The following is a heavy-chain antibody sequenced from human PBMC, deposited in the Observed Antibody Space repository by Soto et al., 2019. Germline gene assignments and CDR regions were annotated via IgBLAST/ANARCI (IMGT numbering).Heavy chain of an antibody. D-gene: IGHD3-9*01. V-gene: IGHV4-59*01. CDR3: ARSVVSRYFDYTHFDY. J-gene: IGHJ4*02. CDR2: IYYSGST. CDR1: GGSISSYY. Sequence: PSETLSLTCTVSGGSISSYYWSWIRQPPGKGLEWIGYIYYSGSTNYNPSLKSRVTISVDTSKNQFSLKLSSVTAADTAVYYCARSVVSRYFDYTHFDYWGQGTLVTVS.